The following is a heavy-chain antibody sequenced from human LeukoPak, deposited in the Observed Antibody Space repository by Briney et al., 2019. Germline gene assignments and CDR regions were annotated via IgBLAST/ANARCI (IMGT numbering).Heavy chain of an antibody. CDR2: IYYSGST. V-gene: IGHV4-39*01. Sequence: KASETLSLTCTVSGGSISSSSYYWGWIRQPPGKGLKWIGSIYYSGSTYYNPSLKSRVTISVDTSKNQFSLKLSSVTAADTAVYYCARGAPDTYYYDSSGYYDDYWGQGTLVTVSS. CDR3: ARGAPDTYYYDSSGYYDDY. CDR1: GGSISSSSYY. D-gene: IGHD3-22*01. J-gene: IGHJ4*02.